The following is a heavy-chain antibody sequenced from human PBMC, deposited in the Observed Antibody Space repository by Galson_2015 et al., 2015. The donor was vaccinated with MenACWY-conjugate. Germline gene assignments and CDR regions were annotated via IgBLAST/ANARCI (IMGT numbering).Heavy chain of an antibody. CDR1: GGTFSSYP. CDR2: IIPLVGIA. CDR3: ATWDSSGRGEN. V-gene: IGHV1-69*02. J-gene: IGHJ4*02. D-gene: IGHD6-19*01. Sequence: SVKVSCKASGGTFSSYPISWVRQAPGEGLEWMGRIIPLVGIANYAQKFQGRVTLTADKSTSTAYMELSSLRSEDTAVYYCATWDSSGRGENWGQGTLVTVSS.